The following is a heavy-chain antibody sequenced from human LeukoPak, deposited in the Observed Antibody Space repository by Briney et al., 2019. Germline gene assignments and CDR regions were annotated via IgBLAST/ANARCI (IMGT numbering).Heavy chain of an antibody. V-gene: IGHV6-1*01. J-gene: IGHJ3*02. CDR3: ARDLSPYCSSTSCYSDALDI. Sequence: SQTLSLTCAISGDSVSSNSAAWNWIRQSPSRGLEWLGRTYYRSKWYNDYAVSVKSRITINPDTSKNQFSLQLNSVTPEDTAVYYCARDLSPYCSSTSCYSDALDIWGQGTMVTVSS. CDR2: TYYRSKWYN. CDR1: GDSVSSNSAA. D-gene: IGHD2-2*01.